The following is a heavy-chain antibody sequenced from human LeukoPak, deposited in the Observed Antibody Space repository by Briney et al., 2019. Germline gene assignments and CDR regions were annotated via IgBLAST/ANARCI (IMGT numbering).Heavy chain of an antibody. CDR1: GYSFSSHG. CDR3: ARPRLYCSSTTCYTYHGMDV. CDR2: ISAYNGNT. Sequence: GASVKVSCKASGYSFSSHGISWVRQAPGQGLEWMGWISAYNGNTNYAEMFQGRVTMTTDTSTSTAYMDLRSLRSDDTAAYYCARPRLYCSSTTCYTYHGMDVWGQGTTVTVSS. J-gene: IGHJ6*02. V-gene: IGHV1-18*01. D-gene: IGHD2-2*02.